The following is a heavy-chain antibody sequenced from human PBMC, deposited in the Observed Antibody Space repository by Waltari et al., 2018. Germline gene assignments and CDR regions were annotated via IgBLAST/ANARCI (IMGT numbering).Heavy chain of an antibody. CDR3: ARLYQDFGSTDYMDV. J-gene: IGHJ6*03. CDR1: GGSMNSRIYY. D-gene: IGHD3-3*01. Sequence: QLQLQESGPGLLKASETLSLTCTVSGGSMNSRIYYWGWIRQPPGKGLEWIGNIYYVGSAYYNPSLRSRVTISVDTSRNQFSLRLTSVSATDTALYYCARLYQDFGSTDYMDVWGKGTTVTVS. V-gene: IGHV4-39*01. CDR2: IYYVGSA.